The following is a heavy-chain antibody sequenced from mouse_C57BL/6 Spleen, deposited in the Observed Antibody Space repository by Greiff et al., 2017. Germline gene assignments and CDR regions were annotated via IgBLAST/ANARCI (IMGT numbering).Heavy chain of an antibody. CDR2: ISYSGST. CDR3: AGHRFAY. Sequence: EVQLQESGPGMVKPSQSLSLTCTVTGYSITSGYDWHWLRHFPGNKLEWMGYISYSGSTNYNPSLKSRISITHDTSKNHFFLKLKSLTTEDTATYYCAGHRFAYWGQGTLVTVSA. CDR1: GYSITSGYD. V-gene: IGHV3-1*01. J-gene: IGHJ3*01.